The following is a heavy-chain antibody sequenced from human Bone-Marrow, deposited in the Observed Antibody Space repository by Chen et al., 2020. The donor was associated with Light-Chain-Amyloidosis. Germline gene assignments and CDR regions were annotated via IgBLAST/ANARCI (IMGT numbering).Heavy chain of an antibody. Sequence: EVQLVESGGGLLQRGGSLRLSCAASGFAFSSYAMSWVRQAPGKGLEWVSTIRGSGGSRYYGDAVEGRLTISRDNSKNALFLQMNSLRAEDTAVYYWAKDISYDDILPGYPADAFDIWGQGTMVTVSS. CDR1: GFAFSSYA. J-gene: IGHJ3*02. V-gene: IGHV3-23*04. CDR2: IRGSGGSR. CDR3: AKDISYDDILPGYPADAFDI. D-gene: IGHD3-9*01.